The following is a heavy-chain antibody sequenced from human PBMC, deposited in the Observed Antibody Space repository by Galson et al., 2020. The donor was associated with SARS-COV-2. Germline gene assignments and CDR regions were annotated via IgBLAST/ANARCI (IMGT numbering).Heavy chain of an antibody. CDR2: IKSKTDGGTT. D-gene: IGHD4-17*01. CDR1: GFPFNNAW. Sequence: GGSLRLSCAASGFPFNNAWMSWIRQAPGKGLEWVGRIKSKTDGGTTDYAAPVKGRFTISREDSKNTLYLQMNSLKTEDTAVYYCTTDLHDYGDLDYWGQGTLVTVSS. CDR3: TTDLHDYGDLDY. V-gene: IGHV3-15*01. J-gene: IGHJ4*02.